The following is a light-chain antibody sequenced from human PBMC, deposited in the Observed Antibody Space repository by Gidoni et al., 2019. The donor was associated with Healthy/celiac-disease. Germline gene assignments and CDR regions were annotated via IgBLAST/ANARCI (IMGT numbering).Light chain of an antibody. V-gene: IGKV1-5*01. CDR2: DAS. CDR1: QSISSW. CDR3: QQYNSYPYT. Sequence: DIQITESPSTLSASLGDRVTITCRASQSISSWLAWYQQKPGKAPRLLIYDASSLESGVPSRFSGSGSGTEFTLTISSLQPDDFATYYCQQYNSYPYTFGQGTKLEIK. J-gene: IGKJ2*01.